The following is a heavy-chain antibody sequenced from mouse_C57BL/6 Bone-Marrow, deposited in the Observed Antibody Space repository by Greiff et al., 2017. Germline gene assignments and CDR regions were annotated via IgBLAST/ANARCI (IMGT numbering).Heavy chain of an antibody. J-gene: IGHJ4*01. V-gene: IGHV1-19*01. Sequence: EVQLQQSGPVLVKPGASVKMSCKASGYTFTDYYMNWVKQSHGQSLAWIGVINPYNGGTSYNQKFKGKATLTVDKSSSTAYMELNSLTSEDSAVYYCAREPYYYGSSYARDYWGQGTSVTVSS. CDR1: GYTFTDYY. D-gene: IGHD1-1*01. CDR3: AREPYYYGSSYARDY. CDR2: INPYNGGT.